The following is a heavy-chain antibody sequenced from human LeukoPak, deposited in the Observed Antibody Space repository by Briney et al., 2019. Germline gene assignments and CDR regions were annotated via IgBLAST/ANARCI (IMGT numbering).Heavy chain of an antibody. CDR1: GFTFSIYR. V-gene: IGHV3-21*01. CDR2: IGSRSTYI. J-gene: IGHJ4*02. CDR3: ARDLSSSSLDY. Sequence: GGSLRLSCAASGFTFSIYRMNWVRQAPGKGLEWVSSIGSRSTYIYYADSVKGRFAISRDNAKNPLYLQMNSLSAEDTAVYYCARDLSSSSLDYWGQGTLVTVSS. D-gene: IGHD6-6*01.